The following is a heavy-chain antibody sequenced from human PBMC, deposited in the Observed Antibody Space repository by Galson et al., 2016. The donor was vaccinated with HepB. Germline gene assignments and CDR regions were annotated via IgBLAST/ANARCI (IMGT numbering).Heavy chain of an antibody. V-gene: IGHV3-11*01. Sequence: SLRLSCATSGFTFSSYWMSWIRQAPGKGLEWISYISNSGRTMYYADSVRGRFTIYRDNANNSLYLQMNSLRVEDTAVYYCARDRGFRYNGLEGYYDGDEDYWGQGTLVAVSS. CDR1: GFTFSSYW. CDR3: ARDRGFRYNGLEGYYDGDEDY. CDR2: ISNSGRTM. J-gene: IGHJ4*02. D-gene: IGHD3-10*01.